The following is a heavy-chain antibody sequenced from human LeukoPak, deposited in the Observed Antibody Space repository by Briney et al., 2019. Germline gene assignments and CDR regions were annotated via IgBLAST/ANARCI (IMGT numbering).Heavy chain of an antibody. Sequence: GGSLRLSCAAPGFTFSSYGMHWVRQAPGKGLEWVAVISYDGSNKYYTDSVKGRFTISRDNSKNTLYLQMNSLRVEDTAVYYCAPEGDGYILFDYWGQGTLVTVSS. J-gene: IGHJ4*02. V-gene: IGHV3-30*03. CDR1: GFTFSSYG. D-gene: IGHD5-24*01. CDR2: ISYDGSNK. CDR3: APEGDGYILFDY.